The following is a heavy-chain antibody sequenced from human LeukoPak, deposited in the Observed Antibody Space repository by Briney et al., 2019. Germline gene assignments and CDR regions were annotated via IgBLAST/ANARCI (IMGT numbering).Heavy chain of an antibody. CDR1: GYTFTSYD. Sequence: ASVKVSCEASGYTFTSYDINWVRQATGQGLEWMGIINPSGGSTSYAQKFQGRVTMTRDTSTSTVYMELSSLRSEDTAVYYCARDGYYDSSGYPDYWGQGTLVTVSS. V-gene: IGHV1-46*01. CDR2: INPSGGST. J-gene: IGHJ4*02. CDR3: ARDGYYDSSGYPDY. D-gene: IGHD3-22*01.